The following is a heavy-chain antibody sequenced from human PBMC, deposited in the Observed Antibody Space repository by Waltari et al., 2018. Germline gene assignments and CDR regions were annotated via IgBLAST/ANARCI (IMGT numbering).Heavy chain of an antibody. V-gene: IGHV4-30-4*01. CDR1: GGSVNNGEFF. CDR2: IYYSGGT. J-gene: IGHJ4*02. Sequence: QVQLQESGPGLVKPSQTLSLTCSVSGGSVNNGEFFWSWIRQPPGKGLEWIGYIYYSGGTYDNPSLKSRLTMSVDTSKNQFSLHLRSVTAADTAVYYCARREGYNSLDYWGQGILVTVSS. D-gene: IGHD1-1*01. CDR3: ARREGYNSLDY.